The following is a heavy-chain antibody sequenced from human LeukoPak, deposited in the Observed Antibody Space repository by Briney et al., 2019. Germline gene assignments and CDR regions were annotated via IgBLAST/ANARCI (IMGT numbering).Heavy chain of an antibody. CDR1: GFTFSSYG. J-gene: IGHJ4*02. V-gene: IGHV3-74*01. Sequence: PGGSLRLSCAASGFTFSSYGMHWVRQAPGKGLVWVSGINSDGSNKTYADSVKGRFTISRDNAKNTLYLQMNSLRAEDTAVYYCARGPYYYDSSGYSDGWGQGTLVTVSS. CDR2: INSDGSNK. D-gene: IGHD3-22*01. CDR3: ARGPYYYDSSGYSDG.